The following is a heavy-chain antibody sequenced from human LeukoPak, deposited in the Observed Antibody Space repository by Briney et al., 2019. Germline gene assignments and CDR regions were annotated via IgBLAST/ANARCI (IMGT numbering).Heavy chain of an antibody. J-gene: IGHJ4*02. CDR3: AKDLVRADIVVVPAASSDY. CDR2: IRFDGTNK. Sequence: GGSLRLSCTASGFSFNSHGMHWVRQAPGKGLEWVAFIRFDGTNKYYAGSVKGRFTISRDNSKNSLYLQMNSLRAEDTAVYYCAKDLVRADIVVVPAASSDYWGQGTLVTVSS. D-gene: IGHD2-2*01. V-gene: IGHV3-30*02. CDR1: GFSFNSHG.